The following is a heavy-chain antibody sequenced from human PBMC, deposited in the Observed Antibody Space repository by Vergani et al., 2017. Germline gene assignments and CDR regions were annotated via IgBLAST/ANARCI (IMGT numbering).Heavy chain of an antibody. CDR2: IYHSGST. Sequence: QVQLQESGPGLVKPSQTLSLTCAVSGYSISSGYYWGWIRQPPGKGLELIGSIYHSGSTYYNPSLKIRVTISVDTSKNQFSLKLSSVTAADTAVYYCAGLDDDDSGGYYRPYYFDYWSQGTLVTVSS. CDR3: AGLDDDDSGGYYRPYYFDY. D-gene: IGHD3-22*01. V-gene: IGHV4-38-2*01. J-gene: IGHJ4*02. CDR1: GYSISSGYY.